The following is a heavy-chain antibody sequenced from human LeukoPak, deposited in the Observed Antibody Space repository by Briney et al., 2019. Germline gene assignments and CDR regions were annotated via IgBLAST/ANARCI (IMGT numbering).Heavy chain of an antibody. J-gene: IGHJ4*02. CDR2: ISYDGSNK. D-gene: IGHD6-13*01. CDR1: GFTFSSYA. Sequence: PGGSLRLSCAASGFTFSSYAMHWVRQAPGKGLEWVAVISYDGSNKYYADSVKGRFTISRDNSKNTLYLQMNSLRAEDTAVYYCARDLPLAAAGTPPYYFDYWGQGTLVTVSS. V-gene: IGHV3-30-3*01. CDR3: ARDLPLAAAGTPPYYFDY.